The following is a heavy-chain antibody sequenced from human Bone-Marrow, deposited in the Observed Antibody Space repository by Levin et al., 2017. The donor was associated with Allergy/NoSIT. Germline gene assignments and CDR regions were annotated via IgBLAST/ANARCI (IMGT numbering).Heavy chain of an antibody. Sequence: ASVKVSCKASGYTFTGYYMHWVRQAPGQGLEWMGWINPNSGGTNYAQKFQGRVTMTRDTSISTAYMELSRLRSDDTAVYYCARPARGYCSGGSCIASYYFDYWGQGTLVTVSS. CDR1: GYTFTGYY. CDR3: ARPARGYCSGGSCIASYYFDY. CDR2: INPNSGGT. D-gene: IGHD2-15*01. J-gene: IGHJ4*02. V-gene: IGHV1-2*02.